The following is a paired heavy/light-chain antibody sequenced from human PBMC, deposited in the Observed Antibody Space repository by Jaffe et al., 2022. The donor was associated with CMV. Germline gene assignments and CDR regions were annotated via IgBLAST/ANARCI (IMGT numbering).Heavy chain of an antibody. V-gene: IGHV3-74*01. CDR3: ARAGYSYGCDY. J-gene: IGHJ4*02. D-gene: IGHD5-18*01. CDR1: GFTFSSSG. Sequence: EVQLVESGGGLAQPGGSLRLSCAASGFTFSSSGMHWVRQAPGKGLTWVSRINTYGSETNYADSVKGRFTISRDNAKNTLYLQMNSLRAEDTAVYYCARAGYSYGCDYWGQGTLVTVSS. CDR2: INTYGSET.
Light chain of an antibody. V-gene: IGLV2-18*02. J-gene: IGLJ3*02. CDR2: EVS. CDR1: SNDLGIYNR. CDR3: SSYTISSTWV. Sequence: QSALTQPPSVSGSPGQSVTISCTGTSNDLGIYNRVSWYQQPPGTAPKLMIYEVSNRPSGVPDRFSGSKSGNTASLTISGLQAEDEADYYCSSYTISSTWVFGGGTKLTVL.